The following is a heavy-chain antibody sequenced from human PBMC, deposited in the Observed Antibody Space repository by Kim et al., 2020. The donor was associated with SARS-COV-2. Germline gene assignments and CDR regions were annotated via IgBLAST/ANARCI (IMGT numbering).Heavy chain of an antibody. D-gene: IGHD6-13*01. Sequence: SETLSLTCTVSGGSISSSSYYWGWIRQPPGKGLEWIGSIYYSGSTYYNPSLKSRVTISVDTSKNQFSLKLSSVTAADTAVYYCARLRARSQYSSSWPFDYWGQGTLVTVSS. V-gene: IGHV4-39*01. J-gene: IGHJ4*02. CDR3: ARLRARSQYSSSWPFDY. CDR2: IYYSGST. CDR1: GGSISSSSYY.